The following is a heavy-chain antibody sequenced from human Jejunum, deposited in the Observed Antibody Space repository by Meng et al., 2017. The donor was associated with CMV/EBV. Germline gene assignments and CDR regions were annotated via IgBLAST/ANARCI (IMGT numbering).Heavy chain of an antibody. D-gene: IGHD5-12*01. CDR2: IGGSGDSI. J-gene: IGHJ5*02. CDR1: GFSLSNYG. Sequence: SGFSLSNYGVTSVRKAPWKGLEWVAAIGGSGDSIYNADSVKGRFTVSRDKSKNTVSLQMNSLSPEDTAVYYCAKLSGYQTTRNWFDLWGQGTLVTVSS. V-gene: IGHV3-23*01. CDR3: AKLSGYQTTRNWFDL.